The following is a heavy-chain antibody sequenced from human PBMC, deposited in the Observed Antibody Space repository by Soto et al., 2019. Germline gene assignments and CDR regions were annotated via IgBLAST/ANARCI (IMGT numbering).Heavy chain of an antibody. CDR1: GVSLTSGNW. CDR2: IFHDGTA. J-gene: IGHJ4*02. D-gene: IGHD3-10*01. CDR3: ARLVYDTRLNYMYFDF. V-gene: IGHV4-4*02. Sequence: SETLSLTCAVSGVSLTSGNWWTWVRQSPQMGLEYIGEIFHDGTANYYPSFERRVAMSVGTSRNQFSLKLTSVSAADTAVYFCARLVYDTRLNYMYFDFWGQGTLVTVSS.